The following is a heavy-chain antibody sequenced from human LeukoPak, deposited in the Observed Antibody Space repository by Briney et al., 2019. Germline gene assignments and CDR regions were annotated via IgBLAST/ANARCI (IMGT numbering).Heavy chain of an antibody. CDR2: INHSGTT. J-gene: IGHJ4*02. Sequence: SETLSLTCAVYGGSFSGYYWSWIRQPPGKGLEWIGEINHSGTTNYNPSLKSRVTMSVDTSKNQFSLKVSSVTAADTAVYYCAREGSAVTNFGYWGQGTLVTVSS. V-gene: IGHV4-34*01. CDR1: GGSFSGYY. D-gene: IGHD3-10*01. CDR3: AREGSAVTNFGY.